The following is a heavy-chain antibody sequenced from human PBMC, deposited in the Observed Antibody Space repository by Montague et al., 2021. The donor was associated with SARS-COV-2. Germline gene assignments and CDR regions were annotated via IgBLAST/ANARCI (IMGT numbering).Heavy chain of an antibody. Sequence: TLSLTCTVSGGSISSGSYYWSWIRQPAGKGLEWIGRIYTSGSTNYNPSLKSRVTISVDTSKNQFSLKLSSVTAADTAVYYCARAGEIVGATIISHWSDPWGQGTLVTGSS. J-gene: IGHJ5*02. CDR1: GGSISSGSYY. D-gene: IGHD1-26*01. CDR3: ARAGEIVGATIISHWSDP. CDR2: IYTSGST. V-gene: IGHV4-61*02.